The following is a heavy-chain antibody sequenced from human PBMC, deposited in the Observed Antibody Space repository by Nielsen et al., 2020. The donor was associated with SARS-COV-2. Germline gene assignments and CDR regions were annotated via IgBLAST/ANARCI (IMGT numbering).Heavy chain of an antibody. CDR1: GYTFTSYA. D-gene: IGHD3-3*01. J-gene: IGHJ6*03. CDR3: ARVFQYYDFWSGYYREYYYYYYMDV. CDR2: INTNTGNP. Sequence: ASVKVSCKASGYTFTSYAMNWVRQAPGQGLEWMGWINTNTGNPTYAQGFTGRFVFSLDTSVSTAYLQISSLKAEDTVVYYCARVFQYYDFWSGYYREYYYYYYMDVWGKGTTVTVSS. V-gene: IGHV7-4-1*02.